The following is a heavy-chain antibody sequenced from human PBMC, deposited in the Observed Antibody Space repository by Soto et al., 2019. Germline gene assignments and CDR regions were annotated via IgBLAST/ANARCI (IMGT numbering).Heavy chain of an antibody. V-gene: IGHV4-4*07. D-gene: IGHD3-16*01. CDR1: GGSISSYY. Sequence: PSETLSLTCTVSGGSISSYYWCWTRQPAGKGLEWIGRFYPTGKTNYNPSLQSRLTMSADTSRNQFSLNLTSVTAADTAVYYCARCGLDYGMDVWGQWTTVTVSS. J-gene: IGHJ6*02. CDR3: ARCGLDYGMDV. CDR2: FYPTGKT.